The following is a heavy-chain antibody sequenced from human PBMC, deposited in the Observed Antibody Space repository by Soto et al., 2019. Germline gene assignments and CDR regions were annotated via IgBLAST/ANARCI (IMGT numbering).Heavy chain of an antibody. CDR3: ARALCGGDCYSYHFDY. CDR1: GYTFTSYG. D-gene: IGHD2-21*02. J-gene: IGHJ4*02. V-gene: IGHV1-3*04. CDR2: INTGNGYT. Sequence: ASVKVSCKASGYTFTSYGISWVRQAPGQRLEWMGWINTGNGYTKYSQNFQGRVTITRDTSASTAYMELSSLRSEDTAVYYCARALCGGDCYSYHFDYWGQGTLVTVSS.